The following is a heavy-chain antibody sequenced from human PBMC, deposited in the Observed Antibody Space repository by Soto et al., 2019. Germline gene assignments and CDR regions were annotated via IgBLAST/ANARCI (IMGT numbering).Heavy chain of an antibody. Sequence: GGSLRLSCAASGFTFSRYAMSWVRQAPGKGLEWVSGISGGGGSTYYADSVKGRFTISRDNSKNTLYLQMNSLRAEDTAVYYCAKSGGYSGYESPFPTYYFDYWGQGTLVTVSS. J-gene: IGHJ4*02. CDR2: ISGGGGST. CDR3: AKSGGYSGYESPFPTYYFDY. D-gene: IGHD5-12*01. CDR1: GFTFSRYA. V-gene: IGHV3-23*01.